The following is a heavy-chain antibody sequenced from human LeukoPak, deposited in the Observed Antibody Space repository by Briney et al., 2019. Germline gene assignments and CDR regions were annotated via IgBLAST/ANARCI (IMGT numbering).Heavy chain of an antibody. CDR2: INPNSGGT. CDR1: GYTFTGYY. V-gene: IGHV1-2*02. Sequence: ASVKVSCKASGYTFTGYYMHWVRQAPGQGLEWMGWINPNSGGTNYAQKFQGRVTMTRDTSISTAYMELSRLRSDDTAVYYCARMYSGSYGTAFDIWGQGTMVTVSS. J-gene: IGHJ3*02. D-gene: IGHD1-26*01. CDR3: ARMYSGSYGTAFDI.